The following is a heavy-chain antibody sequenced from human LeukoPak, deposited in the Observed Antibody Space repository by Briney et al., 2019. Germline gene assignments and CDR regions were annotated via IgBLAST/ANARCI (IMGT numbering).Heavy chain of an antibody. CDR1: GFTFSSYW. CDR2: IKQDGSEK. J-gene: IGHJ4*02. CDR3: AGELWFGELLGDY. Sequence: PGGSLRLSCAASGFTFSSYWMSWVRQAPGKGLEWVANIKQDGSEKYYVDSVKGRFTISRDNAKNSLYLQMNSLRAEDTAVYYCAGELWFGELLGDYWGQGTLVTVSS. D-gene: IGHD3-10*01. V-gene: IGHV3-7*01.